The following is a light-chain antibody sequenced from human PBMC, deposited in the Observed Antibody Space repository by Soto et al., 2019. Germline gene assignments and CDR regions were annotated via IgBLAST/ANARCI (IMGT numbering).Light chain of an antibody. CDR1: SSDVGTYTL. V-gene: IGLV2-23*01. J-gene: IGLJ1*01. CDR2: ETS. Sequence: QSVLTQPASVSGSPGQSITISCTGTSSDVGTYTLVSWYQQHPDKAPKLMIYETSKRPSGVSNRFSGSKSGNTASLTISGLQAEDEADYYCCSFAGSSTYVFXTGTKVTVL. CDR3: CSFAGSSTYV.